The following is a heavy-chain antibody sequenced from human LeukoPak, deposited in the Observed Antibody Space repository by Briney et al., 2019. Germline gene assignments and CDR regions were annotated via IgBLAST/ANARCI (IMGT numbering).Heavy chain of an antibody. J-gene: IGHJ4*02. CDR3: ARYGYNNGLDY. CDR1: GYIFSKDW. Sequence: GGSLRLSCAASGYIFSKDWMTWVRQAPEKGLEWVATINRDGSNTYYVDSVKGRFTISRDNAKNSLYLQMSSLRAEDTAIYYCARYGYNNGLDYWGQGTLVTVSS. D-gene: IGHD6-19*01. CDR2: INRDGSNT. V-gene: IGHV3-7*01.